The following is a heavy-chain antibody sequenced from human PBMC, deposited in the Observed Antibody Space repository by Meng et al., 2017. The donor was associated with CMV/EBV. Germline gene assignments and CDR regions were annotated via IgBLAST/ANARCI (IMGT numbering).Heavy chain of an antibody. J-gene: IGHJ6*02. CDR3: ARSPVYSATPRYGMDV. CDR1: GFTFISYA. D-gene: IGHD2-2*02. CDR2: ISYDGRIK. Sequence: GGSLRLSCAASGFTFISYAMHWVRQAPGKGLDWLPIISYDGRIKYYAHSVKGRFTISRDNSKNTLYVEMNSLRTEDTAVYYCARSPVYSATPRYGMDVWGQGTTVIVSS. V-gene: IGHV3-30*04.